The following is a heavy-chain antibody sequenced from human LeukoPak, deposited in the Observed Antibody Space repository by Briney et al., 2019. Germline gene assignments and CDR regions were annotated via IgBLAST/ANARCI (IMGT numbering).Heavy chain of an antibody. J-gene: IGHJ3*02. Sequence: PGGSLRLSCEASGFRFSGYSMNWVRQAPGKGLEWVSYISHTGSTMSYADSVKGRFTISRDNARNSLHLQMNSLRAEDTAVYYCARVEEQQDAFDIWGQGTMVTVSS. CDR2: ISHTGSTM. V-gene: IGHV3-48*04. D-gene: IGHD6-13*01. CDR3: ARVEEQQDAFDI. CDR1: GFRFSGYS.